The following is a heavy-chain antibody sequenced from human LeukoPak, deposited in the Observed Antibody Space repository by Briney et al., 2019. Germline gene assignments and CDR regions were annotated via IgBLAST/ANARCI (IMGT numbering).Heavy chain of an antibody. D-gene: IGHD3-3*01. CDR1: GFTFSSYS. J-gene: IGHJ4*02. CDR2: ISSSSSYI. V-gene: IGHV3-21*01. CDR3: ARGFFADYYFDY. Sequence: PGGSLRLSCAASGFTFSSYSMNWVRQAPGKGLEWVSSISSSSSYIYYADSVKGRFTISRDNAKNSLYLQMNSLRAEDTAVYYCARGFFADYYFDYWGQGTLVTVSS.